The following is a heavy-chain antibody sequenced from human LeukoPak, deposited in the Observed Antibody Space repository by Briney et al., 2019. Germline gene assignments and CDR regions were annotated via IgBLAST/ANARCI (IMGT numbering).Heavy chain of an antibody. CDR1: GYSISSGYY. CDR2: IYHSGST. J-gene: IGHJ4*02. Sequence: SETLSLTCAVSGYSISSGYYWGWIRQPPGKGLEWIGSIYHSGSTYYNPSLKSRVTISVDTSKNQFSLKLSSVTAADTAVYYCARSGWDWNGIDSWGQGTLVTVSS. CDR3: ARSGWDWNGIDS. V-gene: IGHV4-38-2*01. D-gene: IGHD1-1*01.